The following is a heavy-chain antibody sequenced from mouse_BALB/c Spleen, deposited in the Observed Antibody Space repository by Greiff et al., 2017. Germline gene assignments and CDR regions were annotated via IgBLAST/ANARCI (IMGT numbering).Heavy chain of an antibody. CDR3: ARSYGNYPYYYAMDY. Sequence: EVQLVESGGGLVQPGGSRKLSCAASGFTFSSFGMHWVRQAPEKGLEWVAYISSGSSTIYYADTVKGRFTISRDNPKNTLFLQMTSLRSEDTAMYYCARSYGNYPYYYAMDYWGQGTSVTVSS. CDR1: GFTFSSFG. D-gene: IGHD2-1*01. J-gene: IGHJ4*01. CDR2: ISSGSSTI. V-gene: IGHV5-17*02.